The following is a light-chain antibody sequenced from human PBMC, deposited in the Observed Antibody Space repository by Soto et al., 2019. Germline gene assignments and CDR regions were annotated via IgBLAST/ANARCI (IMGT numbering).Light chain of an antibody. Sequence: QSALTQPASVSGSPGQSITISCTGTSSDVGGYDYVSWYQQHPGKVPKLIIFEVTNRPSGVSSRFSGSKSGNTASLTISGRQAEDEADYYCNSYTTTRALVFGPGTKLTVL. J-gene: IGLJ1*01. CDR1: SSDVGGYDY. V-gene: IGLV2-14*01. CDR2: EVT. CDR3: NSYTTTRALV.